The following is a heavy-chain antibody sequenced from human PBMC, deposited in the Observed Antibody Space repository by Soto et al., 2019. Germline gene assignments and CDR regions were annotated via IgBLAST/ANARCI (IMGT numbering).Heavy chain of an antibody. V-gene: IGHV3-23*01. CDR2: ISGSGGST. J-gene: IGHJ6*02. CDR3: AKEGVGRFLEWLLPYYYYYGMDV. CDR1: GFTFSSYA. D-gene: IGHD3-3*01. Sequence: GGSLRLSCAASGFTFSSYAMSWVRQAPGKGLEWVSAISGSGGSTYYADSVKGRFTISRDNSKNTLYLQMNSLRAEDTAVYYCAKEGVGRFLEWLLPYYYYYGMDVWGQGTTVTVSS.